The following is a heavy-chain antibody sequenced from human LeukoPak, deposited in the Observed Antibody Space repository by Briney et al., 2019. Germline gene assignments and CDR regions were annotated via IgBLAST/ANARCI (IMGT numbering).Heavy chain of an antibody. V-gene: IGHV3-48*04. CDR2: ISSSGSTI. D-gene: IGHD3-22*01. Sequence: GGSLRLSCAASGFTFNKYWMTWVRQAPGKGLEWVSYISSSGSTIYYADSVKGRFTISRDNAKNSLYLQMNSLRAEDTAVYYCAKDLGGTYYYDSSVHWGQGTLVTVSS. J-gene: IGHJ4*02. CDR1: GFTFNKYW. CDR3: AKDLGGTYYYDSSVH.